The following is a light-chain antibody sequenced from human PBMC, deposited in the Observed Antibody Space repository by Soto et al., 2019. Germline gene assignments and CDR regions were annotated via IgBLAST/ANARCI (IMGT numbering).Light chain of an antibody. V-gene: IGKV3-15*01. Sequence: EIVITQSPATLSLCPGEKATLSCRASQSVSSNLAWYQQKPGQAPRLLIYGASTRATGIPARFSGSGSGTEFTLTISSLQSEDFAVYYCQQYNNWPRTFGQGTKVDIK. CDR2: GAS. CDR3: QQYNNWPRT. CDR1: QSVSSN. J-gene: IGKJ1*01.